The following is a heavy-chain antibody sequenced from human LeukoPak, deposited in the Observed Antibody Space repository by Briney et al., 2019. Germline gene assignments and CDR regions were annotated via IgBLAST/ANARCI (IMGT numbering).Heavy chain of an antibody. V-gene: IGHV3-72*01. CDR2: TKNKAYDYTT. J-gene: IGHJ4*02. CDR1: GFTFSSYA. D-gene: IGHD1-7*01. Sequence: GGSLRLSCAASGFTFSSYAMSWVRQAPGKGLEWIGRTKNKAYDYTTQYAASVKGRFTISRDDSENSLYLQMSSLKVEDTAVYFCARHSVHWHYANDYWGQATMVTVSS. CDR3: ARHSVHWHYANDY.